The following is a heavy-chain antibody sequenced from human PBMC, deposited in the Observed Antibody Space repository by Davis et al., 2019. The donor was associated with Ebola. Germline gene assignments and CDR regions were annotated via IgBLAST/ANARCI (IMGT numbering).Heavy chain of an antibody. CDR2: INGPGVKT. J-gene: IGHJ4*02. CDR3: ARASWGYQIDY. V-gene: IGHV3-23*01. Sequence: GESLKISCAASGFSFSLTDMNWFRQAPGRGPEWVSNINGPGVKTYYADSVKGRFSISRDNSKNTVYLQMNSLRAEDTAIYYCARASWGYQIDYWGQGTLVTVSS. CDR1: GFSFSLTD. D-gene: IGHD3-16*01.